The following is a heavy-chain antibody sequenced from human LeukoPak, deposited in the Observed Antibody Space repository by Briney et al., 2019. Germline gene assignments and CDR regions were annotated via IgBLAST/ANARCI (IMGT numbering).Heavy chain of an antibody. CDR3: ARDSMDIVATIPSFDP. V-gene: IGHV1-2*02. D-gene: IGHD5-12*01. CDR2: INPNSGGT. CDR1: GYTFTGYY. Sequence: ASVKVSCKASGYTFTGYYMHWVRQAPGQWLKWTAWINPNSGGTNYAQKFQGRVIMTRDTSISTAYMELSRLRSDDTAVYYCARDSMDIVATIPSFDPWGQGTLVTVSS. J-gene: IGHJ5*02.